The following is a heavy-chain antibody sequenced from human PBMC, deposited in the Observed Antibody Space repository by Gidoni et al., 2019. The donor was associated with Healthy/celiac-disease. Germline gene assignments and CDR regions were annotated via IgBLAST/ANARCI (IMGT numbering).Heavy chain of an antibody. CDR3: ARDRGSSWYWFDP. D-gene: IGHD6-13*01. V-gene: IGHV3-66*01. Sequence: EVQLVESGGGLVQPGGSLILSCAASVFPFSSNYMSWVRQAPGKGLEWVSVSYSGGSTYYADSVKGRFTISRDNSKNTLYLQMNSLRAEDTAVYYCARDRGSSWYWFDPWGQGTLVTVSS. CDR1: VFPFSSNY. CDR2: SYSGGST. J-gene: IGHJ5*02.